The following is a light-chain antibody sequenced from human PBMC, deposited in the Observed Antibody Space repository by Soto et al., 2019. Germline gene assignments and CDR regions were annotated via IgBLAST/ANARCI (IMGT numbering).Light chain of an antibody. CDR1: QTISSW. J-gene: IGKJ1*01. V-gene: IGKV1-5*03. CDR3: QQYNSYSPS. CDR2: KAS. Sequence: DIQMTQSPSTLSGSVGDRVTITCRASQTISSWLAWYQQKPGKAPKLLIYKASTLKSGVPSRFSGSGSGTEFTLTISSLQPDDFATYYCQQYNSYSPSFGQGTK.